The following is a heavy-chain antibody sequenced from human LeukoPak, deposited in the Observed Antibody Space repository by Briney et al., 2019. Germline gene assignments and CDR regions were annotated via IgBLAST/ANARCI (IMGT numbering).Heavy chain of an antibody. V-gene: IGHV3-53*01. D-gene: IGHD3-10*01. CDR2: IYSGGST. CDR1: GFTFSSYA. CDR3: ARSTYGSGSYDYYYYYYMDV. J-gene: IGHJ6*03. Sequence: GGTLRLSCAASGFTFSSYAMNWVRQAPGKGLEWVSVIYSGGSTYYADSVKGRFTISRDNSKNTLYLQMNSLRAEDTAVYYCARSTYGSGSYDYYYYYYMDVWGKGTTVTISS.